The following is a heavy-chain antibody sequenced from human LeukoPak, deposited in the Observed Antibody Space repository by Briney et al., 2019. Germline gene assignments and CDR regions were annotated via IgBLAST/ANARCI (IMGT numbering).Heavy chain of an antibody. CDR2: IYHSGST. CDR1: GYSISSGYY. D-gene: IGHD2-2*01. CDR3: ARAPITGYCSSTSCYARGAFDI. V-gene: IGHV4-38-2*01. Sequence: PSETLSLTCAVSGYSISSGYYWGWIRQPPGKGLEWIGIIYHSGSTYYNPSLKSRVTISVDTSKNQFSLKMSSVTAADTAVYYCARAPITGYCSSTSCYARGAFDIWGQGTMVTVSS. J-gene: IGHJ3*02.